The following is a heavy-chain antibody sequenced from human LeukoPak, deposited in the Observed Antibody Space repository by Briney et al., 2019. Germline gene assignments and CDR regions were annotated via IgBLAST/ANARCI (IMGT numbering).Heavy chain of an antibody. CDR2: ISGSGGST. Sequence: GGSLRLSCAASGFTFSSYGVSWVRQAPGKGLEWVSAISGSGGSTYYADSVKGRFTISRDNSKNTLYLQMNSLRAEDTAVYYCAKEGAAILTGYLDYWGQGTLVTVSS. CDR1: GFTFSSYG. V-gene: IGHV3-23*01. D-gene: IGHD3-9*01. CDR3: AKEGAAILTGYLDY. J-gene: IGHJ4*02.